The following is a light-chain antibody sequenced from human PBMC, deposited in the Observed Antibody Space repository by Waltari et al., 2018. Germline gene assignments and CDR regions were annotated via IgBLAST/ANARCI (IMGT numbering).Light chain of an antibody. CDR3: TSYTTTKTVV. J-gene: IGLJ2*01. CDR1: SSDIGGYNY. CDR2: DVA. V-gene: IGLV2-14*04. Sequence: TGTSSDIGGYNYVSWYQQHPGKAPKLMIYDVARWPSGVSNRFSGSKSGNTASLTISGLQAEDEADYYCTSYTTTKTVVFGGGTKVNVL.